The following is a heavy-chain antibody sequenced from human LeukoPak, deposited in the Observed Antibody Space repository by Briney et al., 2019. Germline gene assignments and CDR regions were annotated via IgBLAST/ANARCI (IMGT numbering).Heavy chain of an antibody. Sequence: GGSLRLSCAASGFTFSSYGMHWVRQAPGKGLEWVAFIRYDGSNKYYADSVKGRFTISRDNSKNTLFLQMNSLRAEDTGVYYCAKGFMRWGEVYYMDVWGKGTTVTVSS. D-gene: IGHD3-16*01. J-gene: IGHJ6*03. CDR1: GFTFSSYG. CDR2: IRYDGSNK. V-gene: IGHV3-30*02. CDR3: AKGFMRWGEVYYMDV.